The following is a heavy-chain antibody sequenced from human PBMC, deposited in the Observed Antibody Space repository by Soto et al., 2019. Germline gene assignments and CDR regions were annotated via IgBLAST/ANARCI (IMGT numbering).Heavy chain of an antibody. V-gene: IGHV4-31*03. Sequence: PSETLSLTCTVSGGSISSGRYYWNWIRQHPGKGLEWIGYIYHSGNTYYNPSLKSRRSISLDTSKNQFSLKLDSVTVADTAVYYCSRINRRFLEWLFPDYWGQGTLVTVSS. D-gene: IGHD3-3*01. CDR2: IYHSGNT. J-gene: IGHJ4*02. CDR1: GGSISSGRYY. CDR3: SRINRRFLEWLFPDY.